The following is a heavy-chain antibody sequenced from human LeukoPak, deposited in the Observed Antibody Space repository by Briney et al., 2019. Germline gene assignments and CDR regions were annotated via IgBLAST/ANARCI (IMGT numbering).Heavy chain of an antibody. D-gene: IGHD6-19*01. Sequence: SETLSLTCTVSGGSISSYYCSWIRQPPGPGLKWCGYICYSGRTDSNPSLTSRVTISVDTYKNQLSLTLCSVTVSHTPVYSCASVWRLVRSFDYWEKGNLDSVSS. CDR2: ICYSGRT. J-gene: IGHJ4*02. CDR3: ASVWRLVRSFDY. V-gene: IGHV4-59*01. CDR1: GGSISSYY.